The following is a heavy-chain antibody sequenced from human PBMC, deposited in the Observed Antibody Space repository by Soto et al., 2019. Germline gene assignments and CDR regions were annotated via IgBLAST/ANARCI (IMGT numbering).Heavy chain of an antibody. CDR1: GGSISSGGYY. D-gene: IGHD3-22*01. Sequence: QVQLQESGPGLVKPSQTLSLTCTVSGGSISSGGYYWSWIRQHPGKGLEWIGYIYYSGSTYYNPSLESRVTISVDTSKNQFSLKLSSVTAADTAVYYCARHSPPTYYYDSSGYYRDAFDIWGQGTMVTVSS. CDR2: IYYSGST. V-gene: IGHV4-31*03. CDR3: ARHSPPTYYYDSSGYYRDAFDI. J-gene: IGHJ3*02.